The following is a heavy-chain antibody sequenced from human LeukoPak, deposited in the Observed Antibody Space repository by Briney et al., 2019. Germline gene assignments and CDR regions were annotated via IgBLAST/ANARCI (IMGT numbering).Heavy chain of an antibody. CDR3: VGYHSESPAP. J-gene: IGHJ5*02. CDR2: IYTGNST. Sequence: PGGSLRLSCAASGFTINTNYMSWVRQAPGKGLEWVSGIYTGNSTSYADSVRGRFTISRDNSKNTFYLQMNSLRAEDTAVYYCVGYHSESPAPRGQGTLVTVSS. V-gene: IGHV3-53*01. CDR1: GFTINTNY. D-gene: IGHD3-10*01.